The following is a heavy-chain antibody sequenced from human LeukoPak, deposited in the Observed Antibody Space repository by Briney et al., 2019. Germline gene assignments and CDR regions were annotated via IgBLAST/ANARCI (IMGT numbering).Heavy chain of an antibody. V-gene: IGHV4-59*08. J-gene: IGHJ4*02. Sequence: SETLSLTCTVSGVSITSYYWSWIRQPPGKGLEWIGSIYHSGSTNDNPSLKSRVTTSVDTSKNQFSLKLSSVTAADTAVYYCARSRLFGSGSTYYFDYWGQRTLVTVSS. D-gene: IGHD3-10*01. CDR3: ARSRLFGSGSTYYFDY. CDR2: IYHSGST. CDR1: GVSITSYY.